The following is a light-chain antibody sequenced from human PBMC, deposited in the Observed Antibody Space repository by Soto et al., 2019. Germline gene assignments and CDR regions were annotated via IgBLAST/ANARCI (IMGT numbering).Light chain of an antibody. CDR3: QQANDWPPT. CDR2: DAS. Sequence: RVMTQSPVTLSVSPGEEVTSSCRASQPITNNLPCYQQKPGQAPRLLIFDASTRATGIPARFSGSGSGTEFTLTISSLQSEDFAVYYCQQANDWPPTFGQGTRV. V-gene: IGKV3-15*01. CDR1: QPITNN. J-gene: IGKJ1*01.